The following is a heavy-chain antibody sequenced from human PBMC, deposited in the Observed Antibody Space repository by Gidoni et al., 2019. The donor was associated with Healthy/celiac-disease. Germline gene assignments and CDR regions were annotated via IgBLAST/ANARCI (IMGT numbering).Heavy chain of an antibody. CDR3: ARGTKMATRGLVDY. D-gene: IGHD5-12*01. Sequence: QVQLVQSWAEVKKPVASVTVSFKASGYTFTGYYMHWVRQAPGQGLEWMGWINPNRGGKNEAQKFQGRVTMTRETSISKAYMERSRLRSDDTAVYYCARGTKMATRGLVDYWGQGTLVTVSS. V-gene: IGHV1-2*02. J-gene: IGHJ4*02. CDR1: GYTFTGYY. CDR2: INPNRGGK.